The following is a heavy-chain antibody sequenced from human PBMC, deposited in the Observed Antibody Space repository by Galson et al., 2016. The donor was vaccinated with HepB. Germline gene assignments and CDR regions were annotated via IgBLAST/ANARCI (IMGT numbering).Heavy chain of an antibody. D-gene: IGHD6-19*01. Sequence: SLRLSCAASGFSFSSYTMSWVRQAPGKGLEWISAISGSGDRTYYADSVRGRFTISRDNAKNTLYLEMNSLRTEDTAFYYCARINTVAGFWNPLDYWGRGTLVTVSS. V-gene: IGHV3-23*01. CDR1: GFSFSSYT. J-gene: IGHJ4*02. CDR2: ISGSGDRT. CDR3: ARINTVAGFWNPLDY.